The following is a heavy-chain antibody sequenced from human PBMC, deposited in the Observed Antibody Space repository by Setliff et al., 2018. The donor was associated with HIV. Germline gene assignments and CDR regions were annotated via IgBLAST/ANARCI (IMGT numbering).Heavy chain of an antibody. CDR2: IFYSGHT. D-gene: IGHD1-26*01. J-gene: IGHJ2*01. CDR1: GGSISRSSYY. V-gene: IGHV4-39*07. CDR3: ARGPTPGIWYSGTFRYWYFDV. Sequence: SETLSLTCTVSGGSISRSSYYWAWIRQPPGKGLEWIGNIFYSGHTFYNPSLRSRVTISVDTSKNQFSLKLSSVTAADTAVYYCARGPTPGIWYSGTFRYWYFDVWGRGSLVTVSS.